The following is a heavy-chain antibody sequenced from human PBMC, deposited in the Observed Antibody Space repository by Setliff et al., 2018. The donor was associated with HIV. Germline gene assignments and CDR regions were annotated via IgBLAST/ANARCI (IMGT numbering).Heavy chain of an antibody. J-gene: IGHJ3*02. CDR2: LHYTGTT. D-gene: IGHD2-15*01. Sequence: SETLSLTCTVSGASINSGSHNWGWIRQPPGKGLEWIATLHYTGTTYYNPSLKSRVTISTDTSKNQFSLKLSSVTAADTAVYYCARRIQLRDSSGRSCWTFDIWCQGTMVTVS. CDR1: GASINSGSHN. V-gene: IGHV4-39*01. CDR3: ARRIQLRDSSGRSCWTFDI.